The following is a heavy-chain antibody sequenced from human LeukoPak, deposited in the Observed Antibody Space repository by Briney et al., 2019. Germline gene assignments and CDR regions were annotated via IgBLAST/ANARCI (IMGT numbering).Heavy chain of an antibody. V-gene: IGHV3-72*01. Sequence: PGGSLRLSCAASGFKFSDHYIDWVRQAPGKGLEWVGRSRNKASSYTTEYAASVEGRFTISRDVSESSLYLQMNSLRTEDTAVYHCGRIAINANNGTDVWGQGTTVTVSS. J-gene: IGHJ6*02. CDR3: GRIAINANNGTDV. D-gene: IGHD1/OR15-1a*01. CDR1: GFKFSDHY. CDR2: SRNKASSYTT.